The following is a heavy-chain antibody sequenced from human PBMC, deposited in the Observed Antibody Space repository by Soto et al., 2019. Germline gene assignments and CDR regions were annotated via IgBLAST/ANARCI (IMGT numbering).Heavy chain of an antibody. CDR2: IWDDGSKK. CDR1: GFTFSRYG. D-gene: IGHD2-15*01. V-gene: IGHV3-33*01. J-gene: IGHJ5*01. Sequence: QVQLVESGGGVVQPGRSLRLSCAASGFTFSRYGMHWVRQAPGKGREWVAVIWDDGSKKYYADSVKGRFTISRDNSKNTLYLQMNSLRAEDTAVYYCASDHTEYCSGGSCYWFDPWGQGTQVTVSS. CDR3: ASDHTEYCSGGSCYWFDP.